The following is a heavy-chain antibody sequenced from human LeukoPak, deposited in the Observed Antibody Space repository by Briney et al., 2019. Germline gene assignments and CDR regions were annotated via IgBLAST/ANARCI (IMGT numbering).Heavy chain of an antibody. CDR3: ARGDMYYEDSAYRSFDL. CDR1: GYTFTGYY. V-gene: IGHV1-2*06. J-gene: IGHJ4*02. CDR2: INPNSGGT. D-gene: IGHD3-16*01. Sequence: ASVKVSCKASGYTFTGYYMHWVRQAPGQGLEWMGRINPNSGGTNYAQKFQGRVTMTRDTSISTAYMELSRLRSDDTAVYYCARGDMYYEDSAYRSFDLWGPGILVTVSS.